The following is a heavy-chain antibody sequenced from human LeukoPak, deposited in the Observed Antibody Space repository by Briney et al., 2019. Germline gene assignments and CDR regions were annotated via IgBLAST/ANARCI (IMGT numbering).Heavy chain of an antibody. V-gene: IGHV4-61*02. J-gene: IGHJ5*02. Sequence: SETLSLTCTTSGGSISSGSYYWSWIRQPAGKGLEWIGRIYTSGPTTYNPSLNSRVTISLDTSKNQFSLKLSSVTAADTAVYYCARECPNWFDPWGQGTLVTVSS. D-gene: IGHD5/OR15-5a*01. CDR2: IYTSGPT. CDR1: GGSISSGSYY. CDR3: ARECPNWFDP.